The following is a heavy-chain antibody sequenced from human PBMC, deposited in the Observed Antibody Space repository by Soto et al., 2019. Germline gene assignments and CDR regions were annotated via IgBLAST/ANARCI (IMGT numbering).Heavy chain of an antibody. CDR2: ISTYNGDR. CDR1: GYTFTNYG. J-gene: IGHJ4*02. Sequence: ASVKVSCKASGYTFTNYGISWVRQAPGQGLEWLGWISTYNGDRDFAQKVQGSVTMTTDTSTTTAYMELRSLRSNDTAVYYCARSRAGGTWEQYPSFYFDYWGQGALVTVSS. D-gene: IGHD1-26*01. V-gene: IGHV1-18*01. CDR3: ARSRAGGTWEQYPSFYFDY.